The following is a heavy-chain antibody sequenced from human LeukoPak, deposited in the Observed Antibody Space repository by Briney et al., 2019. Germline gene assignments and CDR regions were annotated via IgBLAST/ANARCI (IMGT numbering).Heavy chain of an antibody. Sequence: GSLRLSCAASGFTFSSYYLHWVRPAPGKGLVWVSRINADGSLTNYADSVKGRFTIFRDNAKNTLYLQMNSLRAEDTAVYYCASELAHCVGDCLKNWGQGTLVTVSS. V-gene: IGHV3-74*01. CDR1: GFTFSSYY. CDR3: ASELAHCVGDCLKN. D-gene: IGHD2-21*02. J-gene: IGHJ4*02. CDR2: INADGSLT.